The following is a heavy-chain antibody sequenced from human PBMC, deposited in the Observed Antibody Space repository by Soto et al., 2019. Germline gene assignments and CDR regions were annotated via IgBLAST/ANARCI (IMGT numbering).Heavy chain of an antibody. CDR2: SRDKGNSYST. CDR1: GFTFSDYY. Sequence: EVQLVESGGGLVQPGGSLRLSCAGSGFTFSDYYIDWGRQAPGKGLEWVGRSRDKGNSYSTDYAASVKGRFTVSRDASKNSLYLQMNSLRTEATALYYCTSSIPETSSSDYWGQGTLVTVSS. D-gene: IGHD1-7*01. CDR3: TSSIPETSSSDY. V-gene: IGHV3-72*01. J-gene: IGHJ4*02.